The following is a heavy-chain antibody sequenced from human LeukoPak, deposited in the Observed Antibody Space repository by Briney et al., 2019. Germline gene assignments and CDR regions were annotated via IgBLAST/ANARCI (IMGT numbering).Heavy chain of an antibody. CDR2: ISYDGSNK. CDR3: ATRVTIKRYNWNYATY. Sequence: GGSLRLSCAASGFTFSSYAMHWVRQAPGKGLEWVAVISYDGSNKYYADSVKGRFTISRDNSKNTLYLQMNSLRAEDTAVYYCATRVTIKRYNWNYATYWGQGTLVTVSS. V-gene: IGHV3-30-3*01. J-gene: IGHJ4*02. D-gene: IGHD1-7*01. CDR1: GFTFSSYA.